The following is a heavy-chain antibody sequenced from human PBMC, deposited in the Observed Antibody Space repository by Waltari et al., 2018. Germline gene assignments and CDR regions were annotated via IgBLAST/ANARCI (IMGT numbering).Heavy chain of an antibody. D-gene: IGHD5-12*01. CDR1: GFTVSSHY. CDR3: ASRRYYYYGIDV. J-gene: IGHJ6*02. V-gene: IGHV3-53*01. CDR2: IYSGGSN. Sequence: EVQLVESGGGLLQPGGSLRLSCAASGFTVSSHYMSWVRQAPGKVLEWVSVIYSGGSNYYPDSVKGRFTIPRENSKNPLYLQMNILRAEDTAVYYCASRRYYYYGIDVWGQWTTVTVSS.